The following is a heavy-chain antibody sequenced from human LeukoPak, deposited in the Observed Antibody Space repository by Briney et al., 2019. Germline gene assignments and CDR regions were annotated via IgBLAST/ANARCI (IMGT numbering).Heavy chain of an antibody. J-gene: IGHJ4*02. CDR3: ARSPTVVRIVGGNFDY. V-gene: IGHV4-31*03. CDR1: GGSISSGGYY. Sequence: SETLSLTCTVSGGSISSGGYYWHWIRQHPGKGLEWIGTIYHSGTTYYNPSLKSRVTISVDTSKNQFSLKLSSVTAADTAVYYCARSPTVVRIVGGNFDYWGQGTLVTVSS. CDR2: IYHSGTT. D-gene: IGHD3-10*01.